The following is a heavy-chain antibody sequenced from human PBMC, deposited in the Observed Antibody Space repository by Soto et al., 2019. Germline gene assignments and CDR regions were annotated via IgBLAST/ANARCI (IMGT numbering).Heavy chain of an antibody. CDR1: GFTFDDYV. D-gene: IGHD1-1*01. CDR2: ISWNSVTI. Sequence: QAGGSLRLSCAASGFTFDDYVMHWVRQAPGKGLEWVSSISWNSVTIDYADSVKGRFTISRDNAEDSLYLQMDSLGPEDTALYHCAKNNGYYRMDVWGQGTTVTVSS. V-gene: IGHV3-9*01. CDR3: AKNNGYYRMDV. J-gene: IGHJ6*02.